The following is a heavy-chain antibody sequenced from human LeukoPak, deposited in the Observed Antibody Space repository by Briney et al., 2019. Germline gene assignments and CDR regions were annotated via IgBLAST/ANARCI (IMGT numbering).Heavy chain of an antibody. CDR1: GFTFSNAW. D-gene: IGHD6-19*01. V-gene: IGHV3-15*07. CDR3: TTDGRFSSGWYLPFDY. Sequence: KAGGSLRLSCAASGFTFSNAWMHWVRQAPGKGLEWVGRIKSKTDGGTADYAAPVKGRFTISRDDSKNTLYLQMNSLKTEDTAVYYCTTDGRFSSGWYLPFDYWGQGTLVTVSS. J-gene: IGHJ4*02. CDR2: IKSKTDGGTA.